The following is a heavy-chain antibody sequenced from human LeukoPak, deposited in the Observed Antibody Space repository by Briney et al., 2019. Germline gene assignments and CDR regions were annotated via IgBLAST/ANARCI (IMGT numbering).Heavy chain of an antibody. CDR1: GYIFTSYW. CDR3: ARRPYYDILTGYLVRGYYFDY. D-gene: IGHD3-9*01. CDR2: IYPGDSDT. Sequence: GASLQISCKGSGYIFTSYWIGWGRPLPGKGLEWMGIIYPGDSDTRYSPSFQGQVTISADKSNSTAYLQWSSLKASDTAMYYCARRPYYDILTGYLVRGYYFDYWGQGTLVTVSS. J-gene: IGHJ4*02. V-gene: IGHV5-51*01.